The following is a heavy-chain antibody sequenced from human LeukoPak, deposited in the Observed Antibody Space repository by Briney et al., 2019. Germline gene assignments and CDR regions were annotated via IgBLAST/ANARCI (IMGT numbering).Heavy chain of an antibody. Sequence: SETLSLACTVSGGSISSYYWSWIRQPPGKGLEWIGYIYYSGSTNYNPSLKSRVTISVDTSKNQFSLKLSSVTAADTAVYYCARSGEMAYAFDIWGQGTMVTVSS. CDR1: GGSISSYY. D-gene: IGHD5-24*01. CDR3: ARSGEMAYAFDI. V-gene: IGHV4-59*08. CDR2: IYYSGST. J-gene: IGHJ3*02.